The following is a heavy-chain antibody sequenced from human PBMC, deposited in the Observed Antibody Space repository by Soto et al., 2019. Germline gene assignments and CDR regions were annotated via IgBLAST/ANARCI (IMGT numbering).Heavy chain of an antibody. CDR2: ISAYNGNT. J-gene: IGHJ3*02. D-gene: IGHD3-10*01. Sequence: ASVKVSFKASGYTFTSYGISWVRQAPGQGLEWMGWISAYNGNTNYAQKLQGRVTMTTDTSTSAAYMELRSLRSDDTAVYYCARDLGHYYGSGSAFDIWGQGTMVTVSS. V-gene: IGHV1-18*01. CDR3: ARDLGHYYGSGSAFDI. CDR1: GYTFTSYG.